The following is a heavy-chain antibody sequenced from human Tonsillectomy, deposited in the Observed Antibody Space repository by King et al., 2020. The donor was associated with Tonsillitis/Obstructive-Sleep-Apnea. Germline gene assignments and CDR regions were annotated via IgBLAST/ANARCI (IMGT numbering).Heavy chain of an antibody. CDR1: GYTFTTYG. Sequence: VQLVESGGEAKKPGASVKVSCKASGYTFTTYGISRVRQAPGQGLEWMGWVSTYNGNTSYAQKLQGRVTMTTDTSTSTAYMELRSLRSDDTAVYYCARGTYFDYWGQGTLVTVSS. J-gene: IGHJ4*02. CDR2: VSTYNGNT. V-gene: IGHV1-18*01. D-gene: IGHD3/OR15-3a*01. CDR3: ARGTYFDY.